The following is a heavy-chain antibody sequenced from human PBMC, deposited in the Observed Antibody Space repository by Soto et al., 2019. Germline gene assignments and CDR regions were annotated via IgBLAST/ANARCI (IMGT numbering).Heavy chain of an antibody. J-gene: IGHJ4*02. V-gene: IGHV4-59*01. CDR1: GGSISTYY. CDR2: IYYNGRT. D-gene: IGHD3-3*01. Sequence: QVQLQESGPGLVKPSETLSLTCTVSGGSISTYYWSWIRQPPGKGLEWIGYIYYNGRTNYNPSLGSRVTISLDTSKSQFSLKLSSVSAADTAVYYCARDGSGYDFWSGPYFFDYWGPGTLVTVSS. CDR3: ARDGSGYDFWSGPYFFDY.